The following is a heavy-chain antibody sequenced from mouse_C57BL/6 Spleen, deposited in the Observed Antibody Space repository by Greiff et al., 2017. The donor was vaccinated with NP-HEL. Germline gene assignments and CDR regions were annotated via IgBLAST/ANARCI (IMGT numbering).Heavy chain of an antibody. CDR2: INPNNGGT. CDR1: GYTFTDYN. V-gene: IGHV1-18*01. D-gene: IGHD2-4*01. J-gene: IGHJ3*01. Sequence: EVQLQQSGPELVKPGASVKIPCKASGYTFTDYNMDWVKQNHGKSLEWIGDINPNNGGTIYNQKFKGKATLTVDKSSSTAYMELRSLTSEDTAVYYCASYYDAFAYWGQGTLVTVSA. CDR3: ASYYDAFAY.